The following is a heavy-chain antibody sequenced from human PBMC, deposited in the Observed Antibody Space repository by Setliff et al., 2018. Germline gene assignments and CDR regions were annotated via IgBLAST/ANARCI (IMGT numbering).Heavy chain of an antibody. CDR2: INTKTGDP. V-gene: IGHV7-4-1*02. J-gene: IGHJ4*01. D-gene: IGHD4-17*01. CDR3: ARADHLVTTTFDY. Sequence: ASVKVSCKASGYSLSNYVMNWVRQAPGQGLEWVGWINTKTGDPTYAQGYTGRFAFSLDTSDSATYLDISNLKAEDTATYYCARADHLVTTTFDYWGQGTLVTVSS. CDR1: GYSLSNYV.